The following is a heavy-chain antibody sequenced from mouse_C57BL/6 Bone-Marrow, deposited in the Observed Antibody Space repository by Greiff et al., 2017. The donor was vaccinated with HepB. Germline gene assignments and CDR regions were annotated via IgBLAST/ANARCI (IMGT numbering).Heavy chain of an antibody. J-gene: IGHJ4*01. V-gene: IGHV5-12*01. CDR3: ARPHGNYYAMDY. CDR1: GFTFSDYY. CDR2: ISNGGGST. Sequence: EVHLVESGGGLVQPGGSLKLSCAASGFTFSDYYMYWVRQTPEKRLEWVAYISNGGGSTYYPDTVKGRFTISRDNAKNTLYLQMSRLKSEDTAMYYCARPHGNYYAMDYWGQGTSVTVSS. D-gene: IGHD2-1*01.